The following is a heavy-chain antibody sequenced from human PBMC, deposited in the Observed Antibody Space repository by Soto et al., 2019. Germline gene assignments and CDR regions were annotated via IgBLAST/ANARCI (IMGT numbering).Heavy chain of an antibody. D-gene: IGHD3-22*01. CDR3: ARDSYYDSRGYCDY. CDR2: ISAYNGNT. CDR1: GYTFTSYG. V-gene: IGHV1-18*01. J-gene: IGHJ4*02. Sequence: ASVKVSCKASGYTFTSYGISWVRQAPGQGLEWMGWISAYNGNTNYAQKLQGRVTMTTDTSTSTAYMELRSLRSDDTAVYYCARDSYYDSRGYCDYWGQGALVTVSS.